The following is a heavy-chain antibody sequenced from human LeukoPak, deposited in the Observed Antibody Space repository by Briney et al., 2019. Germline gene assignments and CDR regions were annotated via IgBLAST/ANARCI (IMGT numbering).Heavy chain of an antibody. D-gene: IGHD1-26*01. J-gene: IGHJ4*02. Sequence: NPSETLSLTCTVSGGSISSYYWSWIRQPPGKGLEWIGYIYYSGSTNYNPSLKSRVTISVDTSKNQFSLELSSVTAADTAVYYCARGPYSGSYYVNYFGYWGQGTLVTVSS. CDR2: IYYSGST. V-gene: IGHV4-59*01. CDR3: ARGPYSGSYYVNYFGY. CDR1: GGSISSYY.